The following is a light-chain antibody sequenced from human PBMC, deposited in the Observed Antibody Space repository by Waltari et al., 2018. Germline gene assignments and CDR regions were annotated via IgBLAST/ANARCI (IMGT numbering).Light chain of an antibody. V-gene: IGLV3-25*03. Sequence: SYALTQPPSVSASPGQTARITCSGNALPKQFAYWYQRKPGQAPVLVIYRDTERPSGIPARFSGSSSGTTVTLTINGVQAEDEADYYFQSADSSGSYVLFGGGTTLTVL. CDR2: RDT. J-gene: IGLJ2*01. CDR3: QSADSSGSYVL. CDR1: ALPKQF.